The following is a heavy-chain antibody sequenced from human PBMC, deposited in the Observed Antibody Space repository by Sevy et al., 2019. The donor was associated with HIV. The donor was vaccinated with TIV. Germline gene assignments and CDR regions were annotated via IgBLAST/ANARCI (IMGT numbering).Heavy chain of an antibody. CDR2: IYYNGHI. V-gene: IGHV4-59*08. D-gene: IGHD1-26*01. J-gene: IGHJ4*02. CDR1: GGSITSLY. CDR3: AGENAWGRGYS. Sequence: SETLSLTCTVSGGSITSLYWNWIRQPPGKGLEWIANIYYNGHINYNPSLKSRVTLSRDTSKNQFSLRLGSVTAADTAMYYCAGENAWGRGYSWGQGTLVTVSS.